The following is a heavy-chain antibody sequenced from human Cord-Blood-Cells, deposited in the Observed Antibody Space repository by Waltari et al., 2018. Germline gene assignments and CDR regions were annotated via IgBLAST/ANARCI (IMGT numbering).Heavy chain of an antibody. V-gene: IGHV4-59*01. Sequence: QVQLQESGPGLVKPSETQSLTCTVSGGSISSYYWSWIRQPPGKGLEWIGYIYYSGSTNYNPSLKSRVTISVDTSKNQFSLKLSSVTAADTAVYYCARYRTGTFDYWGQGTLVTVSS. CDR3: ARYRTGTFDY. J-gene: IGHJ4*02. D-gene: IGHD1-1*01. CDR1: GGSISSYY. CDR2: IYYSGST.